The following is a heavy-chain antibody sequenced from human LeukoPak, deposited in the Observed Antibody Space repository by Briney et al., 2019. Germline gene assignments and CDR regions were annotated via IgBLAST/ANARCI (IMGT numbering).Heavy chain of an antibody. Sequence: GGSLRLSCAASGFTFSSYSMNWVRQAPGKGLEWVSYISSSSSYIYYADSVKGRFTISRDNAKNSLYLQMNSLRAEDTAVYYCARARSINSSGYYVYWGQGTLVTVSS. CDR3: ARARSINSSGYYVY. CDR2: ISSSSSYI. D-gene: IGHD3-22*01. V-gene: IGHV3-21*05. J-gene: IGHJ4*02. CDR1: GFTFSSYS.